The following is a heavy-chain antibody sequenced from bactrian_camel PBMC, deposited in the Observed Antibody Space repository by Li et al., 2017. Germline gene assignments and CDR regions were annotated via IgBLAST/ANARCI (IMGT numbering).Heavy chain of an antibody. V-gene: IGHV3S55*01. CDR2: IFTDGSS. CDR1: GLTFGDHA. J-gene: IGHJ4*01. D-gene: IGHD2*01. CDR3: ARDRPVYSGGDYFMLWTFAY. Sequence: HVQLVESGGGLVQAGGSLRLSCTVSGLTFGDHAMDWFRQAPRKERELVSSIFTDGSSAYADSVEGRFTISRDNAKNTLHLQLNSLKTEDAAIYYCARDRPVYSGGDYFMLWTFAYWGQGTQVTVS.